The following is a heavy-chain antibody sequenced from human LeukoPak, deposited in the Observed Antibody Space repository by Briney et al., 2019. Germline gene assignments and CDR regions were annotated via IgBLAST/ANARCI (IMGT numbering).Heavy chain of an antibody. CDR2: IVPSGIT. CDR3: AKEGAAPGPDFDY. CDR1: GASIRSYY. D-gene: IGHD6-13*01. V-gene: IGHV4-4*07. Sequence: PSETLSLTCTVSGASIRSYYWSWLRQPVGKGLEWIGRIVPSGITNYNPSLESRVTMSVDTSKNQFSLNLKSVTAADTAVYYCAKEGAAPGPDFDYWGQGILVIVSS. J-gene: IGHJ4*02.